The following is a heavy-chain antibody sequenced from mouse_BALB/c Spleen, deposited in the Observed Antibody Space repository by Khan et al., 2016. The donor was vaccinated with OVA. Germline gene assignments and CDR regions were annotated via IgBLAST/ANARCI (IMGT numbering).Heavy chain of an antibody. Sequence: QIQLVQSGPELKKPGETVKISCKASGYTFTNYGMNWVKQSPGKALMWMGWINTYTGEPTYADDFKGRFAFSSETSASTAYLQLNSLTNEDTTTYFCGRPPYFSYTLAYWGQGTSVSVSS. CDR2: INTYTGEP. CDR1: GYTFTNYG. V-gene: IGHV9-3-1*01. CDR3: GRPPYFSYTLAY. J-gene: IGHJ4*01. D-gene: IGHD2-10*01.